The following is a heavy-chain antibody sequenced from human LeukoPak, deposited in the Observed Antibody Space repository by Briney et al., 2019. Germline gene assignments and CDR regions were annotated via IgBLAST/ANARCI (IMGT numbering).Heavy chain of an antibody. CDR1: GFTFSSYA. J-gene: IGHJ6*03. V-gene: IGHV3-64*01. D-gene: IGHD3-10*01. Sequence: PGGSLRLSCTTSGFTFSSYAMHWVRQAPGMGLEHVSAISCNGGSTNYANFVKGRFTISRDNSKNTLYLQMGSLRPEDMAVYYCARRVGYYGSGNYFYYMDVWGKGTTVTVSS. CDR2: ISCNGGST. CDR3: ARRVGYYGSGNYFYYMDV.